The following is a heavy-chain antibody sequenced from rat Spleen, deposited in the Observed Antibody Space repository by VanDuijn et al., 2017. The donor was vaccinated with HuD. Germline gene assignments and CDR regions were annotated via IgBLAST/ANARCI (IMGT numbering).Heavy chain of an antibody. Sequence: QVQLKESGPGLVQPSQTLSLTCTVSGFSLTNYDVHWVRQPPGKGLEWIAAISSGGSTYYNSALKSRLSISRDTSKSQVFLKMNSLQTEDTAMYFCARLTIGSWGQGVMVTVSS. D-gene: IGHD1-3*01. CDR3: ARLTIGS. V-gene: IGHV2-6*01. CDR1: GFSLTNYD. J-gene: IGHJ2*01. CDR2: ISSGGST.